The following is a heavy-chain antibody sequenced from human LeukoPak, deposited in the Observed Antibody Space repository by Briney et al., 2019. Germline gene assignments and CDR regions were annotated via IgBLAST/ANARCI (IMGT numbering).Heavy chain of an antibody. J-gene: IGHJ4*02. V-gene: IGHV3-11*01. Sequence: GGSLRLSCVASGFTFSDYYMSWIRQAPGKGLEWVSYISSSGSTIYYADSVKGRFTISRDNAKNSLYLQMNSLRAEDTAVYYCARDPIAVASHFDYWGQGTLVAVSS. CDR2: ISSSGSTI. CDR3: ARDPIAVASHFDY. CDR1: GFTFSDYY. D-gene: IGHD6-19*01.